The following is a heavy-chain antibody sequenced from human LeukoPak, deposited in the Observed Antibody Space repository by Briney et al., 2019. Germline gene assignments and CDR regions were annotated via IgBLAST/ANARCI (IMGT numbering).Heavy chain of an antibody. CDR2: IYYSGST. J-gene: IGHJ5*02. Sequence: PSETLSLTCTVSGGSISSYYWSWIRQPPGKGLEWIGFIYYSGSTNYNPSPKSRVTISVDTSKNQFSLKLTSVTAADTAVYYCARHTGVQLWNPNWFDPWGQGTLVTVSS. V-gene: IGHV4-59*08. CDR3: ARHTGVQLWNPNWFDP. CDR1: GGSISSYY. D-gene: IGHD5-18*01.